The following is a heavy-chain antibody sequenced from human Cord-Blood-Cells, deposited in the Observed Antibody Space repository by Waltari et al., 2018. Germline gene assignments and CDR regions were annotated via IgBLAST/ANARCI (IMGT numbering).Heavy chain of an antibody. J-gene: IGHJ4*02. Sequence: QVQLVQSGAEVKKPGSSVKVPCKASGGTFSSYANSWVRQAPGKGLEWMGGIIPIFGTANYAQKFQGRVTITADESTSTAYMELSSLRSEDTAVYYCARDSGAYSSSSAAFDYWGQGTLVTVSS. CDR3: ARDSGAYSSSSAAFDY. CDR1: GGTFSSYA. CDR2: IIPIFGTA. D-gene: IGHD6-6*01. V-gene: IGHV1-69*01.